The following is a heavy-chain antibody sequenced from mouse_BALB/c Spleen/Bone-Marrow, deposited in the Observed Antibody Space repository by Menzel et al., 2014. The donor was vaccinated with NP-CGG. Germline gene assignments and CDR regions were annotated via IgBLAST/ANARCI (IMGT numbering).Heavy chain of an antibody. CDR3: TRRSLLSDYYTMDY. J-gene: IGHJ4*01. V-gene: IGHV1S81*02. D-gene: IGHD2-10*01. Sequence: HVQLQQPGAELVKPGASVKLSCKASGYTFTSYYLYWVKQRPGQGLEWIGEINPSNGGTNFNERFKSKASLTVDKSSSTAYMQLNSLTSEDSAVYYCTRRSLLSDYYTMDYRAKATPVTVTS. CDR2: INPSNGGT. CDR1: GYTFTSYY.